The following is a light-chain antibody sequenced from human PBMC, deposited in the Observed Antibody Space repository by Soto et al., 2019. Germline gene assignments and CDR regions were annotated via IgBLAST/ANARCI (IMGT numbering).Light chain of an antibody. V-gene: IGLV3-21*02. CDR3: QMWDSRGDYVV. Sequence: SYELTQAPSVSVAPGQTATITCGGNSIVAKTVHWYQQKPGQAPILVLYDDTDRPSGIPERFSGSNSGNTATLTISRVEAGDEADYYCQMWDSRGDYVVFGGGTKLTVL. CDR1: SIVAKT. J-gene: IGLJ2*01. CDR2: DDT.